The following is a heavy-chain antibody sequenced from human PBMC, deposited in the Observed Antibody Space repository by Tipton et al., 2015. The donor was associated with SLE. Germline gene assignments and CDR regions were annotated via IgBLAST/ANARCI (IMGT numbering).Heavy chain of an antibody. J-gene: IGHJ6*03. V-gene: IGHV4-34*01. Sequence: TLSLTCTVSGGSINRSYWSWIRQPPGKGLEWIGEINHSGRTNYNPSLKSRVTISGDTSKNQFSLRLSSVTAADTAVYYCARGYKELSRQWLATVYMDVWGKGTTVTVS. CDR3: ARGYKELSRQWLATVYMDV. D-gene: IGHD6-19*01. CDR1: GGSINRSY. CDR2: INHSGRT.